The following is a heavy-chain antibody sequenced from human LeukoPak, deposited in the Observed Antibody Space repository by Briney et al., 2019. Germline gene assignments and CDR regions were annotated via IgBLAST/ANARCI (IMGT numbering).Heavy chain of an antibody. CDR3: ARVPYYDFWSGYRSGYFGY. V-gene: IGHV4-34*09. CDR2: IYYSGST. D-gene: IGHD3-3*01. Sequence: SETLSLTCAVYGGSFSGYYWSWIRQPPGKGLEWIGYIYYSGSTYYNPSLKSRVTISVDTSKNQFSLKLSSVTAADTAVYYCARVPYYDFWSGYRSGYFGYWGQGTLVTVSS. CDR1: GGSFSGYY. J-gene: IGHJ4*02.